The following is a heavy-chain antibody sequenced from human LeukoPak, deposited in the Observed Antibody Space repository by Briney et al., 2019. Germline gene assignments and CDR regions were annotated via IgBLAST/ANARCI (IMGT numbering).Heavy chain of an antibody. CDR3: ARGGYCGSSACYVFNAFDI. J-gene: IGHJ3*02. V-gene: IGHV3-48*03. D-gene: IGHD2-2*01. CDR1: GFTFSSHE. CDR2: ISSTNSI. Sequence: PGGSLRLSCVASGFTFSSHEMNWVRQAPGKGLEWVSYISSTNSIYYADSVKGRFTVSRDNAKNSLYLQMNSVRAEDTATYYCARGGYCGSSACYVFNAFDIWGQGTMVTVSS.